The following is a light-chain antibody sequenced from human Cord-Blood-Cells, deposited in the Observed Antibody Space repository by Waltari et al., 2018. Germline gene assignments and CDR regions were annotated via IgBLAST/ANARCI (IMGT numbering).Light chain of an antibody. Sequence: HSALTQPRSVSASPGQSVSISSTGTSSDAGGYNYVSWYQQHPGKAPKPMIYYVSKQPSGVPYRFSCSKSCNTASLTITGLQAEDEADYYCCSYAGSYTFFVFGTGTKVTVL. V-gene: IGLV2-11*01. CDR2: YVS. J-gene: IGLJ1*01. CDR1: SSDAGGYNY. CDR3: CSYAGSYTFFV.